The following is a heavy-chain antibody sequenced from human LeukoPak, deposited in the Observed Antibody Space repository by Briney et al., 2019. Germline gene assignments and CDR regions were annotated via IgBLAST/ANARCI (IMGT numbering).Heavy chain of an antibody. CDR3: ARSCSSTSCPFDY. J-gene: IGHJ4*02. CDR1: GFTFSDYY. CDR2: ISSSSSYT. Sequence: GGSLRLSCAASGFTFSDYYMSWIRKAPGKGREWVSYISSSSSYTNYADSVKGRFTISRDNAKNSLYLQMNSLRAEDTAVYYCARSCSSTSCPFDYWGQGTLVTVSS. V-gene: IGHV3-11*06. D-gene: IGHD2-2*01.